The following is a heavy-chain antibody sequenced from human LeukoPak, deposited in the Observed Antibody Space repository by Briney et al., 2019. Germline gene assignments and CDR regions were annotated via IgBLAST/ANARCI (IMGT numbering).Heavy chain of an antibody. CDR3: AREDGAAAGSDY. D-gene: IGHD6-13*01. V-gene: IGHV3-30*03. Sequence: GGSLRLSCAASGFILSIYPMNWVRQAPGEGLEWVAVISYDGSNKYYVDSVKGRFTISRDNSKNTLYLQMNSLRPEDTAVYYCAREDGAAAGSDYWGQGTLVTVSS. CDR2: ISYDGSNK. J-gene: IGHJ4*02. CDR1: GFILSIYP.